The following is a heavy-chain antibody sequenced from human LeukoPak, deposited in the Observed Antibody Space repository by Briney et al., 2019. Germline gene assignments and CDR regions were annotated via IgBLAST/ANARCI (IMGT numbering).Heavy chain of an antibody. CDR3: ATQILLCHYY. Sequence: SETLSLTCTVSGGSISSYCWSWIRQPPGKGLEWIGYIFYSGNTIYNPSLKSRVTISVDTSKNQFSLKLSSVTAADTAVYYCATQILLCHYYWGQGTLVTVSS. CDR1: GGSISSYC. V-gene: IGHV4-59*08. D-gene: IGHD2/OR15-2a*01. CDR2: IFYSGNT. J-gene: IGHJ4*02.